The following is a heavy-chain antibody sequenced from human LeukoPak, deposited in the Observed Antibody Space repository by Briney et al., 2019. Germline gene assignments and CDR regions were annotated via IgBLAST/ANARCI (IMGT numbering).Heavy chain of an antibody. V-gene: IGHV1-46*01. CDR1: GYTFTGYH. Sequence: ASVKVSCKTSGYTFTGYHLHWVRQAPGQGLEWMGIINPSGGSTSYAQKFQGRVTMTRDTSTSTVYMELSSLRSEDTAVYYCARDMAWQLVGWFDPWGQGTLVTVSS. J-gene: IGHJ5*02. D-gene: IGHD6-13*01. CDR2: INPSGGST. CDR3: ARDMAWQLVGWFDP.